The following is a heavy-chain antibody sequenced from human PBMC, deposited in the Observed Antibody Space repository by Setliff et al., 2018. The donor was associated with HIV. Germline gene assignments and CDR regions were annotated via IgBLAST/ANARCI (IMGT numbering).Heavy chain of an antibody. V-gene: IGHV1-18*01. CDR3: ARDSDNFWSGYYAAFDY. Sequence: ASVKVSCKASGYTFTNYGISWVRQAPGQGLEWMGWISAYYGNTNYAQKLQGRVTMTTDTSSSTAYLDLRSLRSDDTAVYYCARDSDNFWSGYYAAFDYWGQGTLVTVSS. J-gene: IGHJ4*02. D-gene: IGHD3-3*01. CDR2: ISAYYGNT. CDR1: GYTFTNYG.